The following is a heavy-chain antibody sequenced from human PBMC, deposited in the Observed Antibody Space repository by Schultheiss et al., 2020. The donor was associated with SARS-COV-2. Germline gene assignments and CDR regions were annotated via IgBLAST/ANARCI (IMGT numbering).Heavy chain of an antibody. J-gene: IGHJ4*02. CDR1: GGSFSAYY. Sequence: GSLRLSCAVYGGSFSAYYWTWIRQSPGKGLEWIGEINHSGSTNYNPSLKSPVTISVVPSKYQFSLTMRSVTAADTALYYCARRKSCVYLALLGWGQGTLVTVSS. CDR3: ARRKSCVYLALLG. D-gene: IGHD5/OR15-5a*01. CDR2: INHSGST. V-gene: IGHV4-34*01.